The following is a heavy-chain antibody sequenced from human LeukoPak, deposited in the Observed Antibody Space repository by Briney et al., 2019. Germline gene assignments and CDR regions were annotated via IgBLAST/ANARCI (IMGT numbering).Heavy chain of an antibody. D-gene: IGHD2-2*01. V-gene: IGHV3-7*03. CDR2: INQGGSEK. CDR1: GVIFSNYW. J-gene: IGHJ4*02. CDR3: ARLVVPPGNRGWYYEH. Sequence: GGSLRLSCAASGVIFSNYWMSWVRQGPGEGLEWVANINQGGSEKYYVDSVKGRVTISRETAKNSLDPQMNSLRVEDTAIYYCARLVVPPGNRGWYYEHWGQGTLVTVSS.